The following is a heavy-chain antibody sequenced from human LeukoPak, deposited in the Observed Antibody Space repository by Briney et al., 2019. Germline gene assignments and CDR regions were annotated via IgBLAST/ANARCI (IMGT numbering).Heavy chain of an antibody. V-gene: IGHV1-46*01. CDR3: ARDRGHPGPFDY. D-gene: IGHD3-10*01. Sequence: ASVKVSCKASGYTFTSYSMHWVRQATGQGLEWMGIINPSGGTTSYAQKFQGRVTMTRDTSTSTVYMDMSSLRSEGTAVYFCARDRGHPGPFDYWGQGALVTVSS. J-gene: IGHJ4*02. CDR2: INPSGGTT. CDR1: GYTFTSYS.